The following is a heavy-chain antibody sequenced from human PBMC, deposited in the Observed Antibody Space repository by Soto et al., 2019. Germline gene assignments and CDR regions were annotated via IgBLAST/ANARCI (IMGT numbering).Heavy chain of an antibody. Sequence: GESLKISCKGSGYSFTSYWIGWVRQMPGKGLEWMGIIYPGDSDTRYSPSFQGQVTISADKSISTAYLQWSSLKASDTAMYYCASSPQKQYSSSWYLDYWGQGPLVTVSS. CDR1: GYSFTSYW. CDR3: ASSPQKQYSSSWYLDY. CDR2: IYPGDSDT. V-gene: IGHV5-51*01. D-gene: IGHD6-13*01. J-gene: IGHJ4*02.